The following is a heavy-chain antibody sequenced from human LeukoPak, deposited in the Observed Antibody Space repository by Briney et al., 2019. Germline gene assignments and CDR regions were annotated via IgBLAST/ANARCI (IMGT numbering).Heavy chain of an antibody. CDR2: MNPNSGNT. D-gene: IGHD1-1*01. Sequence: ASVKVSCKASGYAFTSYDINWVRQATGQGLEWTGWMNPNSGNTGYAQKFQGRVTMTRNTSISTAYMKLSSLRSEDTAVYYCARGGTSDAFDIWGQGTMVTVSS. CDR1: GYAFTSYD. J-gene: IGHJ3*02. V-gene: IGHV1-8*01. CDR3: ARGGTSDAFDI.